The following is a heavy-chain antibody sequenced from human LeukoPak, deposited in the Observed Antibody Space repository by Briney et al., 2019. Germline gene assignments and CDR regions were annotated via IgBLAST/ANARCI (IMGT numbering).Heavy chain of an antibody. CDR1: RYTFTNYG. Sequence: ASVKVSCKASRYTFTNYGINWVRQATGQGLEWMGWMNPNSGNTGYAQKFQGRVTMTRNTSISTAYMELSSLRSEDTAVYYCARGDAYYYDSSGYYYWGQGTLVTVSS. CDR2: MNPNSGNT. J-gene: IGHJ4*02. V-gene: IGHV1-8*02. CDR3: ARGDAYYYDSSGYYY. D-gene: IGHD3-22*01.